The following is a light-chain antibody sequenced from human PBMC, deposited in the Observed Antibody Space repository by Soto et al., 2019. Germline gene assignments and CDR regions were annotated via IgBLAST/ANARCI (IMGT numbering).Light chain of an antibody. Sequence: AIQLTQSPSSLSASVGDRVTITCRASQGVSSSLAWYQQKPGTAPKLLIYDASDLETGVPSRFSGSGSGKVFTLTFSTRQPKNFETYYCQNFKNNPPPSGKGTRREIK. CDR1: QGVSSS. J-gene: IGKJ5*01. V-gene: IGKV1D-13*01. CDR3: QNFKNNPPP. CDR2: DAS.